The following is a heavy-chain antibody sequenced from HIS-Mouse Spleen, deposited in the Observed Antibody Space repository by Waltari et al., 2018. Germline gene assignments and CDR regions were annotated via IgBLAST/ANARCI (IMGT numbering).Heavy chain of an antibody. J-gene: IGHJ2*01. D-gene: IGHD3-22*01. Sequence: QLQLQESGPGLVKPSETLSLTCTVSGGSISSSSYYWGWLRQPPGKGLEWIGSIYYSGSTYYNPSLKSRVTISVDTSKNQFSLKLSSVTAADTAVYYCARLESHYYDSSGLAPYWYFDLWGRGTLVTVSS. V-gene: IGHV4-39*07. CDR3: ARLESHYYDSSGLAPYWYFDL. CDR1: GGSISSSSYY. CDR2: IYYSGST.